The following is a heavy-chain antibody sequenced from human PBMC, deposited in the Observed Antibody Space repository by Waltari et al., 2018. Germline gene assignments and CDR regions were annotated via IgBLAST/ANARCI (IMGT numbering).Heavy chain of an antibody. CDR2: ISSSSSYI. V-gene: IGHV3-21*01. Sequence: EVQLVESGGGLVKPGGSLRLSCAASGFTFSSYSMNWVRQAPGKGLEWVSSISSSSSYIYYADSVKGRFTISRDNAKNSLYLQMNSLRAEDTAVYYCAREGSSWANWFDPWGQGTLVTVSS. J-gene: IGHJ5*02. D-gene: IGHD6-13*01. CDR1: GFTFSSYS. CDR3: AREGSSWANWFDP.